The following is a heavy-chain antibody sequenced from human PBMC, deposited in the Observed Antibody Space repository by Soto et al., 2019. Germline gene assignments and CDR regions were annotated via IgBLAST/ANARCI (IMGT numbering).Heavy chain of an antibody. CDR2: IWYDGSNK. D-gene: IGHD3-9*01. CDR1: GFPFSSYG. V-gene: IGHV3-33*01. CDR3: AREGRTLRYFDWLGYYFDY. Sequence: QVQLVESGGGVVQPGRSLRLSCAASGFPFSSYGMHWVRQAPGKGLEWVAVIWYDGSNKYYADSVKGRFTISRDNSKNTLYLQMNSLRAEDTAVYYCAREGRTLRYFDWLGYYFDYWGQGTLVTVSS. J-gene: IGHJ4*02.